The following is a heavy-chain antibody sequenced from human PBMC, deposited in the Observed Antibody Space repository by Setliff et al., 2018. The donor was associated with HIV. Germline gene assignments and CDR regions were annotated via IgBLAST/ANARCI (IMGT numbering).Heavy chain of an antibody. CDR2: IKSDGTEK. CDR1: GFSFNNYY. Sequence: PGESLKISCIASGFSFNNYYMTWVRQAPGKGLEWVGNIKSDGTEKNYVESVKGRFTTSRDNAKNSLYLQMNSLRAEYTAVYYCARDFGYCDSTTCYMDYWGQGTRVTVSS. D-gene: IGHD2-2*02. CDR3: ARDFGYCDSTTCYMDY. J-gene: IGHJ4*02. V-gene: IGHV3-7*01.